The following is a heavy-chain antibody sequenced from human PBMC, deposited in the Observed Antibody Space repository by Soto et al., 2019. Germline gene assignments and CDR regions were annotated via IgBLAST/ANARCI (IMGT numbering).Heavy chain of an antibody. D-gene: IGHD3-22*01. CDR2: IIPIFGTA. V-gene: IGHV1-69*06. CDR3: AREGGTLYYDSSGYYLF. CDR1: GGTFSSYA. Sequence: QVQLVQSGAEVKKPGSSVKVSCKASGGTFSSYAISWVRQAPGQGLEWMGGIIPIFGTANYAQKFQGRVTSTADKSTSTAYMELSSLRSEDTAVYYCAREGGTLYYDSSGYYLFWGQGTLVTVSS. J-gene: IGHJ4*02.